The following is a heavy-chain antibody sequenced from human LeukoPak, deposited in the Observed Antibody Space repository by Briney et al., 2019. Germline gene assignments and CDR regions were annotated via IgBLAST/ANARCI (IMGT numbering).Heavy chain of an antibody. CDR2: ISYDGSNA. CDR1: GFTFSTYG. V-gene: IGHV3-30*18. Sequence: GRSLRLSCEASGFTFSTYGMHWVRQPPGRGLEWVAVISYDGSNAKYADSVRGRFTISRDNTKYALFLQMNSLRAEDTAVYYCAKDLVAGAAEYYFDIWGQGTLVTVSS. J-gene: IGHJ4*02. D-gene: IGHD6-19*01. CDR3: AKDLVAGAAEYYFDI.